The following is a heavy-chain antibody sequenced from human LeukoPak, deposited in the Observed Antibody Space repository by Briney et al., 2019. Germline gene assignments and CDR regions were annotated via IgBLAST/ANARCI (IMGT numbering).Heavy chain of an antibody. CDR2: ISGSGGST. V-gene: IGHV3-23*01. CDR1: GFTFSSYA. CDR3: AKGVAAAASAEYFQH. Sequence: SGGSLRLSCAASGFTFSSYAMSWVRQAPGKGLEWVSAISGSGGSTYYADSVKGRFTISKDNSKNTLYLQMNSLRAENRAQYYCAKGVAAAASAEYFQHWGQGTLVTVSS. J-gene: IGHJ1*01. D-gene: IGHD6-13*01.